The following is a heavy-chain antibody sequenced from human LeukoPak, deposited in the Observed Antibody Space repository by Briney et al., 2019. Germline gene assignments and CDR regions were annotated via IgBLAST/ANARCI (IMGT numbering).Heavy chain of an antibody. J-gene: IGHJ4*02. Sequence: GGSLRLSCAASGFTFSIYSINWVRQAPGKGLELVSSISSSSSYIYYADSVKGRFTISRDNAKNSLYLQMNSLRAEDTAVYYCASFDSSGYYYRWDYWGQGTLVTVSS. CDR2: ISSSSSYI. D-gene: IGHD3-22*01. CDR3: ASFDSSGYYYRWDY. V-gene: IGHV3-21*01. CDR1: GFTFSIYS.